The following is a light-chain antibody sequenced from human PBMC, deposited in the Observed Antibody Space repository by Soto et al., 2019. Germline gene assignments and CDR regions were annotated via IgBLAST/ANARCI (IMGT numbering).Light chain of an antibody. V-gene: IGLV1-40*01. CDR2: GNS. J-gene: IGLJ2*01. CDR3: QSYDSSLSGVL. Sequence: QPVLTQPPSMSGAPGQRVTISCTGGSSNIGAGYDVHWYQQLPGAAPKLLIYGNSNRPSGVPDRFSGSKSGTSASLAITGLQAEDEADYYCQSYDSSLSGVLFGGGTKLTVL. CDR1: SSNIGAGYD.